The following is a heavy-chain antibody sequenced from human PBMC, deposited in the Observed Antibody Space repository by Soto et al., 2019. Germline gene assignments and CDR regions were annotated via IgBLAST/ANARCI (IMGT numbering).Heavy chain of an antibody. V-gene: IGHV3-73*01. CDR2: IRSKANSYAT. CDR1: GFTFSGSA. CDR3: TRGSIAVAATGDWFDP. J-gene: IGHJ5*02. Sequence: GGSLRLSCAASGFTFSGSAMHWVRQASGKGLEWVGRIRSKANSYATAYVASVKGRFTISRDDSKNTAYLQMNSLQTEDTAVYYCTRGSIAVAATGDWFDPWGQGTLVTVSS. D-gene: IGHD6-19*01.